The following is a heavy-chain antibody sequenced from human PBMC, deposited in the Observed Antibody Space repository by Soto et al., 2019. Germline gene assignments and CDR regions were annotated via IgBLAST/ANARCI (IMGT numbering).Heavy chain of an antibody. CDR3: ARISAVTTIGP. J-gene: IGHJ5*02. CDR1: GGSISSNY. V-gene: IGHV4-59*01. Sequence: SKTLSLTCSVSGGSISSNYWSWIRQPPGKGLEWIGYIYYSGSTNYNPSLKSRVTISADTSKNQFSLKLSTVTAADTAVYYCARISAVTTIGPWGQGTLVTVSS. D-gene: IGHD5-12*01. CDR2: IYYSGST.